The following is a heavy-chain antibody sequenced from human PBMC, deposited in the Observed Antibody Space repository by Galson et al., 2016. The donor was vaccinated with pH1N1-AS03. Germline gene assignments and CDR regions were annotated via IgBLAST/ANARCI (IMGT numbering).Heavy chain of an antibody. Sequence: SLRLSCAASGFTFDDYAMHWVRQAPGKGLEWVSGISWNSGSLGYADSVKGRFTVSRDSAKNSLYLQMNSLRAEDTALYYCAKDMIRTTYFYDSSGYHFFDNWGQGALVTVSS. CDR1: GFTFDDYA. J-gene: IGHJ4*02. CDR2: ISWNSGSL. D-gene: IGHD3-22*01. V-gene: IGHV3-9*01. CDR3: AKDMIRTTYFYDSSGYHFFDN.